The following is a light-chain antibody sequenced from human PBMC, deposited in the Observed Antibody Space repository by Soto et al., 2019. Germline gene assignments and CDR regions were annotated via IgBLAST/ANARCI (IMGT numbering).Light chain of an antibody. V-gene: IGKV3-20*01. CDR1: QSVSSSY. CDR2: GAS. J-gene: IGKJ1*01. Sequence: EIVLTQSPGTLSLSPGERATLPCRASQSVSSSYLAWYQQKPGQAPRLLIYGASSRATGIPDRFSGSGSGTDFTLTISRLEPEDFAVYYCQQYGSSPLTLGQGTKVEIK. CDR3: QQYGSSPLT.